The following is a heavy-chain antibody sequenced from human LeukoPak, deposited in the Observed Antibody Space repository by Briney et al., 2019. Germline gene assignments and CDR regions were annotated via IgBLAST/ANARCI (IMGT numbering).Heavy chain of an antibody. CDR2: IYYSGST. Sequence: SETPSLTCTVSGGSISSSSYYWGWIRQPPGEGLEWIGSIYYSGSTYYHPSLKSRATISVNTSKNQRSLKLSSLTAADSAVYYWASVPYLECSSTSCYSDHGRDYFQHWGQGSLVTVS. CDR1: GGSISSSSYY. D-gene: IGHD2-2*01. J-gene: IGHJ1*01. V-gene: IGHV4-39*07. CDR3: ASVPYLECSSTSCYSDHGRDYFQH.